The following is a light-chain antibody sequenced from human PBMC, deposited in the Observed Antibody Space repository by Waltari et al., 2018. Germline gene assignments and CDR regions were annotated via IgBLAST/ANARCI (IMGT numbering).Light chain of an antibody. Sequence: DIQMTQSPSTLSASVGDRVTITCRASQSISNWLAWYQQKPGKAPKLLIYRASSLESGVPSRFSGSGSGTEFTLTISSLQLEDFATYYCQQSYDTPRTFGQGTKVEVK. CDR3: QQSYDTPRT. CDR2: RAS. CDR1: QSISNW. J-gene: IGKJ1*01. V-gene: IGKV1-5*03.